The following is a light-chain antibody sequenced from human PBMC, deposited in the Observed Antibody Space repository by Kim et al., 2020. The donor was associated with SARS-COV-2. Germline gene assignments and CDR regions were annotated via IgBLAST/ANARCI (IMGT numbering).Light chain of an antibody. CDR1: QDIYNY. CDR3: QQSYAVPFT. V-gene: IGKV1-39*01. CDR2: ASS. J-gene: IGKJ5*01. Sequence: VGGRATIPCRTRQDIYNYVNWYQYKSSGTAPKLLLYASSSRFAGAPSRFSGNGSGTDFTLTITDLQPEDFATYFCQQSYAVPFTFGQGTRLGLN.